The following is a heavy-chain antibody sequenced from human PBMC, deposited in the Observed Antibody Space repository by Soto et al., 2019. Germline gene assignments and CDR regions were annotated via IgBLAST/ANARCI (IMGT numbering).Heavy chain of an antibody. V-gene: IGHV4-34*01. D-gene: IGHD3-10*02. CDR3: ARGYVRNFDY. CDR2: INHSGST. CDR1: GGSFSGYY. Sequence: QVQLQQWGAGLLKPSETLSLTCAVYGGSFSGYYWSWIRQPPGKGLEWIGEINHSGSTNYNPSLKSRVTPSVDTSKNQFSLQLSPVTAPDLAVYYCARGYVRNFDYWGEGTLVTVSS. J-gene: IGHJ4*02.